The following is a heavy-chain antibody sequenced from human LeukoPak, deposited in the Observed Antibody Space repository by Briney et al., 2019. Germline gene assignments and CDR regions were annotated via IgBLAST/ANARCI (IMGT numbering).Heavy chain of an antibody. J-gene: IGHJ4*02. CDR2: IIPIFGTA. D-gene: IGHD6-19*01. V-gene: IGHV1-69*13. Sequence: PEASVKVSCKASGGTFSSYAISWVRQAPGQGLEWMGGIIPIFGTASYAQKFQGRVTITADESTSTAYMELSSLRSEDTAVYYCASLIPFSGWYEAFDYWGQGTLVTVSS. CDR1: GGTFSSYA. CDR3: ASLIPFSGWYEAFDY.